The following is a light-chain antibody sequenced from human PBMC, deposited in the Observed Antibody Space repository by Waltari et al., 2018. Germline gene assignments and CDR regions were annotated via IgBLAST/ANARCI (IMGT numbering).Light chain of an antibody. CDR3: QLWDANTDHWV. Sequence: SYVLTQPPSVSVAPGKTATLACGGNNIGSKSVHWYQQKTGQAPVLVIYFDSDRPSGIPERFSGSNSGNTATLTVSRVEVGDEADYYCQLWDANTDHWVFGGGTKLTVL. J-gene: IGLJ3*02. V-gene: IGLV3-21*04. CDR1: NIGSKS. CDR2: FDS.